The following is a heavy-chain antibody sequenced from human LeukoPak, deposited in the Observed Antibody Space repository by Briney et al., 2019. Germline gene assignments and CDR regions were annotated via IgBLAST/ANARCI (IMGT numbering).Heavy chain of an antibody. CDR2: INHSGST. V-gene: IGHV4-39*07. Sequence: PSETLSLTCSVSGGSISGSSYYWAWIRQPPGKGLEWIGEINHSGSTNYNPSLKSRVTISVDTSKNQFSLKLSSVTAADTAVYYCARGPPGSGWSHGATYFDYWGQGTLVTVSS. CDR3: ARGPPGSGWSHGATYFDY. CDR1: GGSISGSSYY. D-gene: IGHD6-19*01. J-gene: IGHJ4*02.